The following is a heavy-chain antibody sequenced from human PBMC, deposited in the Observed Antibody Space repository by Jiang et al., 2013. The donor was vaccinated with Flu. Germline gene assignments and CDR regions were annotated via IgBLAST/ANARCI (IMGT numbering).Heavy chain of an antibody. D-gene: IGHD6-13*01. J-gene: IGHJ4*02. CDR2: INPSGGST. CDR3: ARESEAAAGTFDY. V-gene: IGHV1-46*01. CDR1: GYTFTSYY. Sequence: SGYTFTSYYMHWVRQAPGQGLEWMGIINPSGGSTSYAQKFQGRVTMTRDTSTSTVYMELSSLRSEDTAVYYCARESEAAAGTFDYWGQGTLVTVSS.